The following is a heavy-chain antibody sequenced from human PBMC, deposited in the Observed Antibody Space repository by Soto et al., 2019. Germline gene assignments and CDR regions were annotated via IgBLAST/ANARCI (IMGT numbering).Heavy chain of an antibody. V-gene: IGHV2-5*02. Sequence: QITLKESGPTLVRPTQTLTLTCAFSGFSLSTSGVGVGWIRQPPGKALEWLAVIYWDDSKHYSPSLRSRLTITKDTSKNQVVLTMTNMDPMDTGTYYCAHKVPEDWTLDYWGQGTLVTVSS. CDR3: AHKVPEDWTLDY. J-gene: IGHJ4*02. CDR2: IYWDDSK. CDR1: GFSLSTSGVG. D-gene: IGHD1-1*01.